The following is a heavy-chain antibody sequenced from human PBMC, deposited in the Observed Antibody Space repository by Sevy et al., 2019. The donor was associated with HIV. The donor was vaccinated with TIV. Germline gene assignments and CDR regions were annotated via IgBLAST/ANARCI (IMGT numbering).Heavy chain of an antibody. CDR1: GGSITSLY. CDR2: IYYNGHI. V-gene: IGHV4-59*08. D-gene: IGHD1-26*01. J-gene: IGHJ4*02. Sequence: SETLSLTCTVSGGSITSLYWNWIRQPPGKGLEWIANIYYNGHINYNPLKSRVTLSLDTSKNQFSLRLSSVTAADTAMYYCAGENAWGRGYSWGQGTLVTVSS. CDR3: AGENAWGRGYS.